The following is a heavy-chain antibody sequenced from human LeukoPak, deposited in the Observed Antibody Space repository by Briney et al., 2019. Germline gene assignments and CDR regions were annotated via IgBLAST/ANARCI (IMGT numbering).Heavy chain of an antibody. Sequence: SQTLSLTCTVSGGSISSGSYYWSWIRQPAGKGLEWIGRIYASGSTDYNPSLKSRVTISVDTSKNQFSLKLTPVTAADTAVYYCARETGSGSYQTSLFDYWGQGTLVTVSS. D-gene: IGHD1-26*01. CDR2: IYASGST. J-gene: IGHJ4*02. CDR3: ARETGSGSYQTSLFDY. CDR1: GGSISSGSYY. V-gene: IGHV4-61*02.